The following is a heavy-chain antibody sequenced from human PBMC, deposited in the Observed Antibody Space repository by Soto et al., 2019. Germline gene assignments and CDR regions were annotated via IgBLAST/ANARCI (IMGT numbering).Heavy chain of an antibody. V-gene: IGHV4-59*01. Sequence: PSETLSLTCTVSGGSISSYYWSWIRQPPGKGLEWIGYIYYSGSTNYNPSLKSRVTISVDTSKNQFSLKLSSVTAADTAVYYCARMRNILTGYPGQFDYWGHGTLVTVSS. CDR3: ARMRNILTGYPGQFDY. J-gene: IGHJ4*01. CDR2: IYYSGST. CDR1: GGSISSYY. D-gene: IGHD3-9*01.